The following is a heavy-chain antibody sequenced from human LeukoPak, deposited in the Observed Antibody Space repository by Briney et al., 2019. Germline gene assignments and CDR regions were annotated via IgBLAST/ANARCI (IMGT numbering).Heavy chain of an antibody. CDR3: AKDMMAIVGGTTSAFDM. V-gene: IGHV3-9*01. Sequence: SLRLSCTVSGFTVSSNSMSWVRQAPGKGLEWVSGINWNSGSIDYAESVKGRFTISRDNAKNSLYLQMNSLRAEDTALYYCAKDMMAIVGGTTSAFDMWGQGTMVTVSS. J-gene: IGHJ3*02. D-gene: IGHD1-26*01. CDR2: INWNSGSI. CDR1: GFTVSSNS.